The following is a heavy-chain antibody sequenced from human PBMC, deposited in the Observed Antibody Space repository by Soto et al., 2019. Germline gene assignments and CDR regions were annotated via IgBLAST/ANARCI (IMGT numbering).Heavy chain of an antibody. CDR2: IYFDGITT. CDR3: PRGCARGVDY. V-gene: IGHV3-74*01. D-gene: IGHD3-10*01. J-gene: IGHJ4*02. CDR1: GFTFNTHW. Sequence: GGSLRLSCTASGFTFNTHWMHWVRQAPGKGLVWVSRIYFDGITTNYADSVKGRLTVSRDNAKNTVYLHVNTLRDEDTAVYYCPRGCARGVDYWGQGTLVTVSS.